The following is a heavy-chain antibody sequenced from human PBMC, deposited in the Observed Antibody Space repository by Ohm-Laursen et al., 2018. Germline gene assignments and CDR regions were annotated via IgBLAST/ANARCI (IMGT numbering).Heavy chain of an antibody. J-gene: IGHJ4*02. D-gene: IGHD1-7*01. CDR3: AKGLWNSYYFDY. CDR1: GFTFSNYA. CDR2: FSGSGDST. V-gene: IGHV3-23*01. Sequence: SLRLSCTAAGFTFSNYAMSWVRQAPGKGLEWVSGFSGSGDSTYYADSVKGRFTISRDNSKNTLYLQINSLRAEDTAVYYCAKGLWNSYYFDYWGQGTLITVSS.